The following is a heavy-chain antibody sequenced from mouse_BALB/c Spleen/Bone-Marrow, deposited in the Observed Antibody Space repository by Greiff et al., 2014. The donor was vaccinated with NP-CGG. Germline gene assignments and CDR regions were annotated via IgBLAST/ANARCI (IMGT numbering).Heavy chain of an antibody. CDR2: VNPNSGGT. J-gene: IGHJ2*01. CDR1: GYTFTDYT. CDR3: ARARHYDF. V-gene: IGHV1-18*01. Sequence: VQLQQSGPELVKPGASVKISCKTSGYTFTDYTLHWVKQSHGKSLEWIGGVNPNSGGTSYNQKFKGKATLNLGKSSTTAYMELRSLTSDDSAAYYCARARHYDFWGQGTTLTVSS.